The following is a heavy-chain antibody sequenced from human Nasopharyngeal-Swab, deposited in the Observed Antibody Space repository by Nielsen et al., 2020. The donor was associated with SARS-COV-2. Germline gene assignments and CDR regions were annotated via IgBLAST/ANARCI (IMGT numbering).Heavy chain of an antibody. V-gene: IGHV4-59*12. J-gene: IGHJ4*02. D-gene: IGHD6-19*01. CDR1: GGSISSYY. CDR2: IYYSGST. Sequence: SETLSLTCTVSGGSISSYYWSWIRQPPGQGLEWIGYIYYSGSTNYNPSLKSRVTISVDTSKNQFSLKLSSVTAADTAVYYCACIAVAGPFDYWGQGTLVTVSS. CDR3: ACIAVAGPFDY.